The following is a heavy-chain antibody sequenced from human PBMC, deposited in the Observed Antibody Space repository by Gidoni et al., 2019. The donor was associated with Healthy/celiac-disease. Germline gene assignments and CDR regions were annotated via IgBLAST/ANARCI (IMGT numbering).Heavy chain of an antibody. V-gene: IGHV4-34*01. CDR2: INHSGST. Sequence: QVQLQQWGAGLLKPSETLSLTCAVYGGSFSGYYWSWIRQPPGKGLEWIGEINHSGSTNYNPSIKSRVTISVDTSKNQSSLKLISVTAADTAVYYCARTEGYDSSGPDDYWGQGTLVTVSS. CDR1: GGSFSGYY. CDR3: ARTEGYDSSGPDDY. J-gene: IGHJ4*02. D-gene: IGHD3-22*01.